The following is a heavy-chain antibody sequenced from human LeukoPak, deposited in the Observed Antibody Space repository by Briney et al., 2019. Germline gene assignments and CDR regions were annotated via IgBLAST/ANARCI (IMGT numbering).Heavy chain of an antibody. Sequence: GGSLRLSCAASGFTFSSYAMSWVRQAPGKGLEWVSSISGGGGSTYHADSVKGRFTISRDNSKNTLYLQMNSLRAEDTAVYYCARDSVGTAMVYVSWFDPWGQGTLVTVSS. CDR2: ISGGGGST. CDR3: ARDSVGTAMVYVSWFDP. J-gene: IGHJ5*02. D-gene: IGHD5-18*01. V-gene: IGHV3-23*01. CDR1: GFTFSSYA.